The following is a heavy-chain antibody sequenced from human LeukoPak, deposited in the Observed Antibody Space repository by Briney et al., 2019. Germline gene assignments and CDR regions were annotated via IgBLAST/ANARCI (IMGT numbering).Heavy chain of an antibody. J-gene: IGHJ4*02. CDR2: IYSGGST. V-gene: IGHV3-53*01. D-gene: IGHD6-19*01. CDR1: EFSVGSNY. CDR3: ARRSGIAVAGAFDY. Sequence: GGSLRLSCAASEFSVGSNYMTWVRQAPGKGLEWVSLIYSGGSTYYADSVKGRFTISRDNSKNTLYLQMNSLRAEDTAVYYCARRSGIAVAGAFDYWGQGTLVTVSS.